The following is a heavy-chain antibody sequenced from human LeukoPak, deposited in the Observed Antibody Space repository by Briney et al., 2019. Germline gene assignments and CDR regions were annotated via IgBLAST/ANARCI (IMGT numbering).Heavy chain of an antibody. CDR1: GGSISNYY. Sequence: PSETLSLTCTVSGGSISNYYWSWIRQPPGRGLEWIGEINHSGSTINHSGSTNYNPSLKSRVTISLDTSKNQFSLKLSSVTAADTAVYYCARVADRGAVADYWGQGTLVIVSS. CDR3: ARVADRGAVADY. V-gene: IGHV4-34*01. CDR2: INHSGSTINHSGST. J-gene: IGHJ4*02. D-gene: IGHD6-19*01.